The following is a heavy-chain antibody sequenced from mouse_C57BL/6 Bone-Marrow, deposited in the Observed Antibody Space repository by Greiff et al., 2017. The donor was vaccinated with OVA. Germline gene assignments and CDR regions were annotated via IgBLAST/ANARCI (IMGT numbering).Heavy chain of an antibody. J-gene: IGHJ2*01. V-gene: IGHV1-5*01. CDR1: GYTFTSYW. CDR3: TRLRLRREYYFDY. CDR2: IYPGNSDT. Sequence: VQLQQPGAELVRPGSSVKLSCKTSGYTFTSYWMHWVKQRPGQGLEWIGAIYPGNSDTSYNQKFKGKAKLTAVTSASTAYMELSSLTNEDSAVYYCTRLRLRREYYFDYWGQGTTLTVSS. D-gene: IGHD2-4*01.